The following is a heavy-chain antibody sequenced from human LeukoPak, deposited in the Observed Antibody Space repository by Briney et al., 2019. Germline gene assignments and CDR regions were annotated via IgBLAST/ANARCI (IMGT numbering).Heavy chain of an antibody. J-gene: IGHJ4*02. V-gene: IGHV4-31*03. D-gene: IGHD5-12*01. CDR3: ARATMSDIAVDY. CDR1: GGSISSGGYY. CDR2: IYYSGST. Sequence: SQTLSLTCTVSGGSISSGGYYWSWIRQHPGKGLEWIGYIYYSGSTYYHPPLKSRVTISVDTSKNQFSLKLSSVTAADTAVYYCARATMSDIAVDYWGQGTLVTVSS.